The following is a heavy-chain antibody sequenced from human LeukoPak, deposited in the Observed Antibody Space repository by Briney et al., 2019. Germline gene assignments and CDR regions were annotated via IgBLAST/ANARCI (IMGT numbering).Heavy chain of an antibody. V-gene: IGHV3-72*01. CDR3: VYSGVPNGFDI. CDR2: SRNKVNGYTT. J-gene: IGHJ3*02. D-gene: IGHD1-26*01. CDR1: GFTFSDHC. Sequence: GGSLRLSCAASGFTFSDHCMDWVRQAPGKGPEWVARSRNKVNGYTTEHAASVKGRFTISRDDSKESLYLQMNSLKTEDTAVYYCVYSGVPNGFDIWGQGTMVTVSS.